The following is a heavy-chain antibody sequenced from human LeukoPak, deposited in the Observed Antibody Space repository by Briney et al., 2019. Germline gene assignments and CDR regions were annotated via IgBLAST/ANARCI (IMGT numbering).Heavy chain of an antibody. CDR3: ARGGKIVPNNWFDP. V-gene: IGHV4-31*03. Sequence: PSETLSLTCTVSGGSISSGGYYWSWIRQHPGKGLEWIGYIYYSGSTYYNPSLKSRVTISVDTSKYQFSLKLSSVTAADTAVYYCARGGKIVPNNWFDPWGQGTLVTVSS. CDR1: GGSISSGGYY. CDR2: IYYSGST. J-gene: IGHJ5*02. D-gene: IGHD1-26*01.